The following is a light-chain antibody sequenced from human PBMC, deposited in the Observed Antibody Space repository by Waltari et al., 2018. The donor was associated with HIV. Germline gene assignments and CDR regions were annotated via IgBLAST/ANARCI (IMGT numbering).Light chain of an antibody. J-gene: IGLJ2*01. V-gene: IGLV2-23*02. CDR3: CAYAGSTTYVI. CDR1: SIHLGVYNL. Sequence: QSALTLPASVSGSPGQSIPISCTGTSIHLGVYNLFSRYQQHPGKAPKLMIYGVSKRPSGVSNRFSGSKSGNTASLTISGLQAEDEADYYCCAYAGSTTYVIFGGGTKLTVL. CDR2: GVS.